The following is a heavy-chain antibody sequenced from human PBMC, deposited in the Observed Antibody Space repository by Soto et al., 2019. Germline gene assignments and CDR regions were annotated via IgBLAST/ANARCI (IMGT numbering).Heavy chain of an antibody. Sequence: GGSLRLSCAASVFTFSSYAMHWVRQAPGKGLEWVAVISYDGSNKYYADSVKGRFTISRDNSKNTLYLQMNSLRAEDTAVYYCARDADYAFEYYYYGMDVWGQGTTVTVSS. CDR1: VFTFSSYA. J-gene: IGHJ6*02. CDR3: ARDADYAFEYYYYGMDV. CDR2: ISYDGSNK. D-gene: IGHD4-17*01. V-gene: IGHV3-30-3*01.